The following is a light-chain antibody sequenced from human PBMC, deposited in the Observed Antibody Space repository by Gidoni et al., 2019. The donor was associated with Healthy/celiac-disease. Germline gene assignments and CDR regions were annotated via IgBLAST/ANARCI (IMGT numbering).Light chain of an antibody. CDR3: QQRSNWPLT. V-gene: IGKV3-11*01. CDR1: QSVSSY. J-gene: IGKJ4*01. CDR2: DAS. Sequence: ELVLTQSPATLSLSPGAGATISCRASQSVSSYLAWYHQKPGQAPRLLIYDASNRATGIPARFSGSGSGTDFTLTISSLEPEDLAVYYCQQRSNWPLTFGGGTKVEIK.